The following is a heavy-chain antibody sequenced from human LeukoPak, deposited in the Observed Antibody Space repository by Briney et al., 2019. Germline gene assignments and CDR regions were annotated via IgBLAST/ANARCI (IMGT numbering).Heavy chain of an antibody. D-gene: IGHD3-10*01. J-gene: IGHJ4*02. CDR2: ISYDGSNK. Sequence: GGSLRLSCAASGFTFSSYGMHWVRQAPGKGLEWVAVISYDGSNKYYADSVKGRFTISRDNSKNTLYLQMNSLRAEDTAVYYCAKHYYGSGSYYREETDYWGQGTLSPSPQ. V-gene: IGHV3-30*18. CDR3: AKHYYGSGSYYREETDY. CDR1: GFTFSSYG.